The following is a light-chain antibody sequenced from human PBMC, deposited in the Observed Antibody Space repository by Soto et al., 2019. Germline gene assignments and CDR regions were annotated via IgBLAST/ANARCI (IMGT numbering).Light chain of an antibody. J-gene: IGKJ5*01. CDR3: QQRRSWPPTIT. V-gene: IGKV3-11*01. CDR2: DAS. Sequence: EIVLTQSPATLSLSPGERATLSCRASQSVNKYLAWYRQKPGQPPRLLIYDASYRATGIPPRFSGSGSGTDFTLTISSLEPEDFAVYYCQQRRSWPPTITFGQGTRLEIK. CDR1: QSVNKY.